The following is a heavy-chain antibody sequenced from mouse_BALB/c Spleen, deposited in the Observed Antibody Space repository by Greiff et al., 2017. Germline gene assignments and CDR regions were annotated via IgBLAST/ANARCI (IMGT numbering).Heavy chain of an antibody. J-gene: IGHJ4*01. CDR1: GFTFTDYY. D-gene: IGHD2-4*01. CDR2: IRNKANGYTT. V-gene: IGHV7-3*02. Sequence: EVMLVESGGGLVQPGGSLRLSCATSGFTFTDYYMSWVRQPPGKALEWLGFIRNKANGYTTEYSASVKGRFTISRDNSQSILYLQMNTLRAEDSATYCCASYDYGGAMDYWGQGTSVTVSS. CDR3: ASYDYGGAMDY.